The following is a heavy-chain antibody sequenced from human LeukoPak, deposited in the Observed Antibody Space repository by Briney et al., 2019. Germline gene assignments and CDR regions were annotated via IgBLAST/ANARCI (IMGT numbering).Heavy chain of an antibody. CDR3: TSLVVTAITLDY. D-gene: IGHD2-21*02. V-gene: IGHV3-49*04. CDR1: GFTFGDYA. Sequence: PGGSLRLSCTASGFTFGDYAMSWVRQAPGKGLEWVGFIRSKAYGGTTEYAASVKGRFTISRDDSKSIAYLQMNSLKTEDTAVYYCTSLVVTAITLDYWGQGTLVTVSS. CDR2: IRSKAYGGTT. J-gene: IGHJ4*02.